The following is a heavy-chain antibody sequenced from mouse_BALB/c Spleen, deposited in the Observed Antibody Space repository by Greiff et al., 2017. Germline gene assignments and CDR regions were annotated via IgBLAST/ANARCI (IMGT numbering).Heavy chain of an antibody. CDR3: ARGGLYAMDY. CDR2: ISTYYGDA. Sequence: VQRVESGAELVRPGVSVKISCKGSGYTFTDYAMHWVKQSHAKSLEWIGVISTYYGDASYNQKFKGKATMTVDKSSSTAYMELARLTSEDSAIYYCARGGLYAMDYWGQGTSVTVSS. V-gene: IGHV1S137*01. J-gene: IGHJ4*01. CDR1: GYTFTDYA. D-gene: IGHD3-1*01.